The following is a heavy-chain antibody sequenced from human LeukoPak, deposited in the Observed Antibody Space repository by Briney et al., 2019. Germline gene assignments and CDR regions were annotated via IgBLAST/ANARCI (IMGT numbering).Heavy chain of an antibody. V-gene: IGHV1-18*01. Sequence: PKASVKVSCKASGYTFTSYGISWVRQAPGQGLEWMGWISAYNGNTNYAQKLQGRVTMTTDTSTSTAYMELRSLRSDDTAVYYCAGVADDFWSGYEKIDYWGQGTLVTVSS. J-gene: IGHJ4*02. D-gene: IGHD3-3*01. CDR2: ISAYNGNT. CDR3: AGVADDFWSGYEKIDY. CDR1: GYTFTSYG.